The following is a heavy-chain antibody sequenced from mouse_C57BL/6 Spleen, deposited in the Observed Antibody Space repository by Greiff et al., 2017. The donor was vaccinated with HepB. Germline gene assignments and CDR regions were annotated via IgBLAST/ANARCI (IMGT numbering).Heavy chain of an antibody. D-gene: IGHD1-1*01. J-gene: IGHJ2*01. CDR2: IDPENGDT. Sequence: VQLQQSGAELVRPGASVKLSCTASGFNIKDDYMHWVKQRPEQGLEWIGWIDPENGDTEYASKFQGKATITADTSSNTAYLQLSSLTSEDTAVYYCTLYYYGSSYYWGQGTTLTVSS. CDR3: TLYYYGSSYY. CDR1: GFNIKDDY. V-gene: IGHV14-4*01.